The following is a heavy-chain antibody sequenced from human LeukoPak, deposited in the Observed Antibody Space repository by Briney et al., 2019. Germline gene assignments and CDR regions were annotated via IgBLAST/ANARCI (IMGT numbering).Heavy chain of an antibody. CDR2: IYHSGST. J-gene: IGHJ4*02. Sequence: TLSLTCAVSGYSISSGYYWGWIRQPPGKGLEWIGSIYHSGSTYYNPSLKSRVTISVDTSKNQFSLKLSSVTAADTAVYYCARHGFGYSSSSRVDYWGQGTLVTVSS. V-gene: IGHV4-38-2*01. D-gene: IGHD6-6*01. CDR3: ARHGFGYSSSSRVDY. CDR1: GYSISSGYY.